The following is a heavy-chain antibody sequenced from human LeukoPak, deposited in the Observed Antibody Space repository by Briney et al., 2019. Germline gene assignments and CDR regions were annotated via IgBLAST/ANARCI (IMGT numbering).Heavy chain of an antibody. CDR1: GGSFSGYY. CDR3: ARVYGSGSLLGGAHYFDY. CDR2: INHSGST. J-gene: IGHJ4*02. V-gene: IGHV4-34*01. D-gene: IGHD3-10*01. Sequence: PSETLSLTCAVYGGSFSGYYWSWIRQPPGKGLEWIGEINHSGSTNYNPSLKSRVTISVDTSKNQFSLKLSSVTAADTAVYYCARVYGSGSLLGGAHYFDYWGQGTLVTVSS.